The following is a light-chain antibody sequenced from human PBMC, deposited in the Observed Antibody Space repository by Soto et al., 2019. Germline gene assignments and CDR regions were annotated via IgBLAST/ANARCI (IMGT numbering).Light chain of an antibody. Sequence: IVGTQYPGTLSLSPGERSTLSCMASQIIRDNYLAWYQQRPGQSPRLLISGASNRASGVPVRFSGSGSATDFTLTISRLEPEDFAVYYCQKYNNWPLTVGPVTRLEIK. CDR2: GAS. CDR1: QIIRDNY. CDR3: QKYNNWPLT. V-gene: IGKV3-20*01. J-gene: IGKJ5*01.